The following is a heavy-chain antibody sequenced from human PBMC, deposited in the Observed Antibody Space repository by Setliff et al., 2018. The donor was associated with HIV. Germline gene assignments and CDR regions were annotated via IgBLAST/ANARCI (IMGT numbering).Heavy chain of an antibody. Sequence: SETLSLTCTVSGDSISRGPYYWSWIRQSAGRGLEWIGRVYSNGDTNYNPSLKSRVTISIDTSKNQFSLKLNAVTAADTAVYYCARRPPLTTGREYYFDFWGQGTLVTVS. J-gene: IGHJ4*02. CDR2: VYSNGDT. CDR3: ARRPPLTTGREYYFDF. D-gene: IGHD1-1*01. CDR1: GDSISRGPYY. V-gene: IGHV4-61*02.